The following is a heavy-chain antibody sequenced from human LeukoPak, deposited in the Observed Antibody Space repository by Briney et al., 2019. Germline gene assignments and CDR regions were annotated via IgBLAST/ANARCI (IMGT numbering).Heavy chain of an antibody. Sequence: ASVKVSCKASGYTFTGYYMHWVRQAPGQGLEWMGIINPSGGSTSYAQKFQGRVTMTRDTSTSTVYMELSSLRSEDTAVYYCARDRGVDTDRPDAFDIWGQGTMVTVSS. CDR3: ARDRGVDTDRPDAFDI. V-gene: IGHV1-46*01. J-gene: IGHJ3*02. CDR2: INPSGGST. D-gene: IGHD5-18*01. CDR1: GYTFTGYY.